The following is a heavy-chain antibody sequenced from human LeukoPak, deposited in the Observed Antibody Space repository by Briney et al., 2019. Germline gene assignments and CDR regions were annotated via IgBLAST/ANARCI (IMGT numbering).Heavy chain of an antibody. V-gene: IGHV4-59*08. CDR1: GGSISSYY. Sequence: SETLSLTCTVSGGSISSYYWSWIRQPPGKGLEWIGYIYYSGSTNYNPSLKSRVTISVDTSENQFSLKLSSVTAADTAVYYCARHRPYYYDSSGQTHFDYWGQGTLVTVSS. D-gene: IGHD3-22*01. J-gene: IGHJ4*02. CDR3: ARHRPYYYDSSGQTHFDY. CDR2: IYYSGST.